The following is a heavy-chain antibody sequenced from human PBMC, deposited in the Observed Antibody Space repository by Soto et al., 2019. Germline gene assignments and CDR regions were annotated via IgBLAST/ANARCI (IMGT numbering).Heavy chain of an antibody. Sequence: ASVKVSCKASVYTFTSFGISWGQQAPGQGLEWMGWISAYNGNTNYAQKLQGRVTMTTDTSTSTAYRELRSLRSDDTAVYYCARAQQWLVPDYWGQGTLVSVAS. J-gene: IGHJ4*02. D-gene: IGHD6-19*01. CDR1: VYTFTSFG. CDR2: ISAYNGNT. V-gene: IGHV1-18*01. CDR3: ARAQQWLVPDY.